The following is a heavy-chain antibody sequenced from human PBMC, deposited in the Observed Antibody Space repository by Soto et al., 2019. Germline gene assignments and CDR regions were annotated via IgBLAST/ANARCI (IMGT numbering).Heavy chain of an antibody. CDR3: AAETSRWYLSIPY. D-gene: IGHD6-13*01. V-gene: IGHV3-33*01. CDR2: IWYDGSNK. CDR1: GFTFSSYG. Sequence: QVQLVESGGGVVQPGRSLRLSCAASGFTFSSYGMHWVRQAPGKGLEWVAVIWYDGSNKYYADSVKGRFTISRDNSKNTLYLQMNSLRAEDTAVYYCAAETSRWYLSIPYWGQGTLVTVSS. J-gene: IGHJ4*02.